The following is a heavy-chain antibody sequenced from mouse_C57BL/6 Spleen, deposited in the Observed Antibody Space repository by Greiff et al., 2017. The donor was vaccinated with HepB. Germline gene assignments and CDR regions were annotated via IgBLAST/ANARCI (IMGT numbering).Heavy chain of an antibody. CDR1: GYTFTDYE. V-gene: IGHV1-15*01. D-gene: IGHD2-4*01. Sequence: VQLQQSGAELVRPGASVTLSCKASGYTFTDYEMHWVKQTPVHGLEWIGAIDPETGGTAYNQKFKGKAILTADKSSSTAYMELRSLTSEDSAVYYCTGDYDYAGFAYWGQGTLVTVSA. CDR3: TGDYDYAGFAY. CDR2: IDPETGGT. J-gene: IGHJ3*01.